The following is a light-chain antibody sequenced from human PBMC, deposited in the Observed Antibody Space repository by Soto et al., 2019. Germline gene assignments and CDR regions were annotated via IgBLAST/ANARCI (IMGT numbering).Light chain of an antibody. CDR2: DAS. CDR1: QSVSSN. V-gene: IGKV3-11*01. Sequence: EILMTQSPATLSVSPGERATLSCRASQSVSSNLAWYQQKPGQAPRLLMYDASKRATGIPARISGSGSGTDFTLTISSLEPGDFAVYYCQQRSSWPRMYTFGQGTKVDIK. J-gene: IGKJ2*01. CDR3: QQRSSWPRMYT.